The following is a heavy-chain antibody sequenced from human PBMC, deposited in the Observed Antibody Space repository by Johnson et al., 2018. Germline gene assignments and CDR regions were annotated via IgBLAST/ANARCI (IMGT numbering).Heavy chain of an antibody. V-gene: IGHV3-9*01. Sequence: VQLVESGGGLIQPGRSLRLSCAASGFIFDDYAMHWVRQSPGKGLEWVSGLSRNSGTIRYEDSVKGRFTISRDNAENALYIQMNSRRVEHTAFYSWSKDARMPNCGANCFDAFDIWGQGTMVTVSS. J-gene: IGHJ3*02. CDR1: GFIFDDYA. CDR3: SKDARMPNCGANCFDAFDI. D-gene: IGHD2-21*01. CDR2: LSRNSGTI.